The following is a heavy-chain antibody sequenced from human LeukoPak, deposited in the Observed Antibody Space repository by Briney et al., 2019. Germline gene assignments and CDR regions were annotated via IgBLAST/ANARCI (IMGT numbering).Heavy chain of an antibody. CDR3: ARVNYDYYFDY. V-gene: IGHV4-31*03. CDR1: GGSISSGGYY. J-gene: IGHJ4*02. Sequence: PSETLSLTCTVSGGSISSGGYYWSWIRQHPGKGLEWIGYICYSGSTYYNPSLKSRVTISVDTSKNQFSLKLSSVTAADTAVYYCARVNYDYYFDYWGQGTLVTVSS. CDR2: ICYSGST. D-gene: IGHD1-7*01.